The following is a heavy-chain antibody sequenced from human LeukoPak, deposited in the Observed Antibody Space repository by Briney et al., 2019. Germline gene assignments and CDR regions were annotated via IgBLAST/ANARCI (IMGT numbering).Heavy chain of an antibody. D-gene: IGHD4-17*01. Sequence: GGSLRLSCRASGFTFSDACMSWVRQAPGKGLEWVSAISGSGGSTYYADSVKGRFTISRDNSKNTLYLQMNSLRAEDTAVYYCAKTPGDYGDSKYYYYYYYMDVWGKGTTVTVSS. CDR2: ISGSGGST. CDR1: GFTFSDAC. V-gene: IGHV3-23*01. CDR3: AKTPGDYGDSKYYYYYYYMDV. J-gene: IGHJ6*03.